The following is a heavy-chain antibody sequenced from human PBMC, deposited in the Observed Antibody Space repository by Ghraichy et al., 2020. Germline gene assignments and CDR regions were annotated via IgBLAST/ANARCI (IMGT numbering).Heavy chain of an antibody. CDR3: AKDEVPDYTRGY. Sequence: GGSLRLSCAASRFTFGCYGMHWVRQAPGKGLEWVAVISYDGIDTYYADSVRGRFTISRDNSKNVLYLQMNSLTVDDTAVYYCAKDEVPDYTRGYWGQGTLVTVSS. J-gene: IGHJ4*02. CDR2: ISYDGIDT. V-gene: IGHV3-30*18. D-gene: IGHD1-14*01. CDR1: RFTFGCYG.